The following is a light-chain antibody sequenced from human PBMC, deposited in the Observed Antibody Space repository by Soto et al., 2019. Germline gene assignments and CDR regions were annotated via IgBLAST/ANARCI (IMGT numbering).Light chain of an antibody. V-gene: IGKV3-15*01. CDR3: QQYNNWPLT. Sequence: EIVMTQSPATLSVSPGERATLSCRASQSVSSNLAWYQQKPGQAPRLPTYGASTRATGIPARFSGSGSGTEFTLTISSLQSEDFAVYYCQQYNNWPLTFGQGTKV. CDR2: GAS. CDR1: QSVSSN. J-gene: IGKJ1*01.